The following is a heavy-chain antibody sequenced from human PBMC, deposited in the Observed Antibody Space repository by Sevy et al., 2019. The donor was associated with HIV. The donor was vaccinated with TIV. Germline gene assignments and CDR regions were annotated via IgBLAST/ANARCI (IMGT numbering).Heavy chain of an antibody. CDR1: GYTFTSYA. V-gene: IGHV1-3*01. Sequence: ASVKVSCKASGYTFTSYAMHWVRQAPGQRLEWMGWINAGNGNTKYSQKFQGRVTITRDTSASTAYMELSSLRSEDTAVYYCARVVVPAANNNYYYYGMDVWGQGTTVIVSS. CDR2: INAGNGNT. J-gene: IGHJ6*02. CDR3: ARVVVPAANNNYYYYGMDV. D-gene: IGHD2-2*01.